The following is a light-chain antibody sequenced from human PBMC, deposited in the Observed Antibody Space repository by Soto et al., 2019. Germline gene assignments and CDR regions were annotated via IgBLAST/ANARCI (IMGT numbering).Light chain of an antibody. J-gene: IGKJ1*01. CDR2: DAS. Sequence: EIVLTQSPGTLSLSPGERATLSCRASQSISNYLAWYQQKPGQAPRLLIYDASNRATGIPPRFSGSGSGTDFTLTISRLEPEDFAVYYCQQYGSSPRTFGQGTKVDIK. CDR3: QQYGSSPRT. CDR1: QSISNY. V-gene: IGKV3-20*01.